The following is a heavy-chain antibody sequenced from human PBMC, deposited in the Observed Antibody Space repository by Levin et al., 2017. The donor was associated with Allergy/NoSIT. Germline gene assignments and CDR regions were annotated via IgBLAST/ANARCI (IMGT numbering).Heavy chain of an antibody. CDR1: GFTFSSYG. J-gene: IGHJ5*02. CDR3: AKDPNMDSGSLNWFDP. D-gene: IGHD3-10*01. CDR2: ISYDESNK. Sequence: LSLTCAASGFTFSSYGMHWVRQSPGKGLEWVAVISYDESNKNYADSVKGRFTISRDNSKNTIYLQMNSLRADDTAVYYCAKDPNMDSGSLNWFDPWGQGTLVTVSS. V-gene: IGHV3-30*18.